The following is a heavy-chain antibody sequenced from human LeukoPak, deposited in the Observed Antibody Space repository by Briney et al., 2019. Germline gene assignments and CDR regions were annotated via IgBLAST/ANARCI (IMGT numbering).Heavy chain of an antibody. CDR2: INPNSGGT. Sequence: GASVKVSCKASGYTFTGYYMHWVRQAPGQGLEWMGWINPNSGGTNYAQKFQGRVTMTRDTSISTAYMELSRLRSDDTAVYYCALRLPPYDSSGYYYFDIWGQGTMVTVSS. J-gene: IGHJ3*02. CDR3: ALRLPPYDSSGYYYFDI. V-gene: IGHV1-2*02. CDR1: GYTFTGYY. D-gene: IGHD3-22*01.